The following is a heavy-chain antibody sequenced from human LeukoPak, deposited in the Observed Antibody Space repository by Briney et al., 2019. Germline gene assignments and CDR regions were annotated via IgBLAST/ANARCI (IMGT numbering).Heavy chain of an antibody. V-gene: IGHV4-31*03. CDR1: GDSISSGGHY. Sequence: TSETLSLTCPLSGDSISSGGHYWSWIRKHPGEGLEWIAYISYSGSTYYNPSLKSRIIISVDTSKNRFSLKLSSVPAAETAVYFCARGAFNYYDAIGYSNDAFDIWGQGTMVSVSS. D-gene: IGHD3-22*01. CDR3: ARGAFNYYDAIGYSNDAFDI. CDR2: ISYSGST. J-gene: IGHJ3*02.